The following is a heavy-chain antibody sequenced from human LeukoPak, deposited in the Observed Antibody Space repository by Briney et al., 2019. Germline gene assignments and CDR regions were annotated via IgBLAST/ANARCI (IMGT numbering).Heavy chain of an antibody. CDR1: GYTFTGYY. V-gene: IGHV1-18*04. CDR2: ISAYNGNT. J-gene: IGHJ4*02. D-gene: IGHD3-22*01. CDR3: ARDYRLSYFDY. Sequence: ASVKVSCKASGYTFTGYYMHWVRQAPGQGLEWMGWISAYNGNTNYAQKLQGRVTMTTDTSTSTAYMELRSLRSDDTAVYYCARDYRLSYFDYWGQGTLVTVSS.